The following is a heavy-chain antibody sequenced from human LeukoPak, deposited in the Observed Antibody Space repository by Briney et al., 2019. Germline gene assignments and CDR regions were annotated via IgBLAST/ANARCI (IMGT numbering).Heavy chain of an antibody. J-gene: IGHJ4*02. V-gene: IGHV3-23*01. D-gene: IGHD2-15*01. CDR1: GFTFSSYA. CDR2: ISGSGGST. CDR3: AKDGIGRCSGGSCYSVILVY. Sequence: GGSLRLSCAASGFTFSSYAMSWVRQAPGKGLEWVSAISGSGGSTYYADSVKGRFTISIDNSKNTLYLQMNSLRAEDTAVYYCAKDGIGRCSGGSCYSVILVYWGQGTLVTVSS.